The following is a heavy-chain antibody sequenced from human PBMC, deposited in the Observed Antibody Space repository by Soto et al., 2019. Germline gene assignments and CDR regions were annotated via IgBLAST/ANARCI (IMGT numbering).Heavy chain of an antibody. CDR3: TTGTTTIIRVDY. Sequence: EVQLVESGGGLVKPGGSLRLSCTASGFTFSNAWMSWVRQAPGKGLEWVGRIKSKTDGGTTDYAAPVKGRFSISRDDSKTTLLLQMKSLKTEDTAVYYCTTGTTTIIRVDYWGQGTLVTVSS. D-gene: IGHD3-10*01. J-gene: IGHJ4*02. CDR1: GFTFSNAW. CDR2: IKSKTDGGTT. V-gene: IGHV3-15*01.